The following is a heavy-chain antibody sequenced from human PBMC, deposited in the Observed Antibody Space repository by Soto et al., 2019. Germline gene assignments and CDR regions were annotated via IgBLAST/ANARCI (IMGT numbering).Heavy chain of an antibody. Sequence: QPGGSLRLSCAASGFTFSSYGMHWVRQAPGKGLEWVAVIWYDGSNKYYADSVKGRFTISRDNSKNTLYLQMNSLRAEDTAVYYCARSSQTGYGPGFDYWGQGTLVTVSS. CDR3: ARSSQTGYGPGFDY. J-gene: IGHJ4*02. D-gene: IGHD5-18*01. CDR1: GFTFSSYG. CDR2: IWYDGSNK. V-gene: IGHV3-33*01.